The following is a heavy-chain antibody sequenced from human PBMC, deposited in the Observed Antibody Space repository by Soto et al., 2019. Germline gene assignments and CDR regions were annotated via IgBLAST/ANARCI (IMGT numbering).Heavy chain of an antibody. CDR1: GGTFSSYA. CDR2: IIPIFGTA. D-gene: IGHD1-1*01. V-gene: IGHV1-69*13. Sequence: ASVKVSCKASGGTFSSYAISWVRQAPGQGLEWMGGIIPIFGTANYAQKFQGRVTITADESTSTAYMELSSLRSEDTAVYYCARRLMSVSQDDPGRHAFDIWGQGTMVPVSS. CDR3: ARRLMSVSQDDPGRHAFDI. J-gene: IGHJ3*02.